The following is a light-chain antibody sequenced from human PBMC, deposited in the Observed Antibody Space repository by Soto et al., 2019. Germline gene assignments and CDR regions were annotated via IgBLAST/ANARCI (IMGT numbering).Light chain of an antibody. J-gene: IGLJ1*01. CDR1: SSDVGSYDL. V-gene: IGLV2-23*01. CDR3: CSYAGTTTFYV. CDR2: EAS. Sequence: QSALTQPASVSGSPGQSITISCTGTSSDVGSYDLVSWYQQDPGKAPKLIIYEASKRPSGVSNRFSGSKSGNTASLTISGLQAEDETDYYCCSYAGTTTFYVFGTGTKVTVL.